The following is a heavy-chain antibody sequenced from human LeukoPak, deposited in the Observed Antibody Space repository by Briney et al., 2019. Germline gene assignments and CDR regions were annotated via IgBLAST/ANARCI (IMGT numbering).Heavy chain of an antibody. V-gene: IGHV4-30-2*01. D-gene: IGHD1-26*01. J-gene: IGHJ5*02. CDR3: ARGRSGSYNWFDP. CDR2: IYHSGST. Sequence: SETLSLTCNVSGGSISSGGYCWSWIRQPPGKGLEWIGYIYHSGSTYYNPSLKSRVTISVDRSKNQFSLKLSSVTAADTAVYYCARGRSGSYNWFDPWGQGTLVTVSS. CDR1: GGSISSGGYC.